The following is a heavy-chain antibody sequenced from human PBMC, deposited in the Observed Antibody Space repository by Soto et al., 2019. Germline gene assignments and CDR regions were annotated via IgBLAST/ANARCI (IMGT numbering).Heavy chain of an antibody. D-gene: IGHD6-13*01. J-gene: IGHJ4*02. Sequence: EVQLVESGGGLVQPGGSLRLSCAASGFTFSSYDMHWLRQATGTGLEWVSAIGTAGDTYCPGSVKGRFTLSRENAKNSLYLQMNSLTAGDTAVYYCARGEGSSWYLYWGQGTLVTVSS. V-gene: IGHV3-13*04. CDR3: ARGEGSSWYLY. CDR2: IGTAGDT. CDR1: GFTFSSYD.